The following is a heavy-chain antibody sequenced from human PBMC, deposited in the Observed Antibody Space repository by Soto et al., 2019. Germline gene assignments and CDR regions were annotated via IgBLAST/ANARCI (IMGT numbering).Heavy chain of an antibody. CDR2: FDPEDGET. D-gene: IGHD2-15*01. V-gene: IGHV1-24*01. Sequence: AELSMHWVRQAPGKGLEWMGGFDPEDGETIYAQKFQGRVTMTEDTSTDTAYMELSSLRSEDTAVYYCATDLYCSGGSCYHNWFDPWGQGTLVTVSS. CDR1: AELS. J-gene: IGHJ5*02. CDR3: ATDLYCSGGSCYHNWFDP.